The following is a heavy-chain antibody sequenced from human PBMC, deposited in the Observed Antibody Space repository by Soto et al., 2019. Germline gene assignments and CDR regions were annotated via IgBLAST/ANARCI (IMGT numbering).Heavy chain of an antibody. J-gene: IGHJ6*02. V-gene: IGHV3-30*18. D-gene: IGHD1-26*01. CDR2: ISYDGSNK. CDR3: AKDVVVGATTGLGDYYYYYGMDV. CDR1: GFTFSSYG. Sequence: GWSLRLSCAASGFTFSSYGMHWVRQAPGKGLEWVAVISYDGSNKYYADSVKGRFTISRDNSKNTLYLQMNSLRAEDTAVYYCAKDVVVGATTGLGDYYYYYGMDVWGQGTTVTGSS.